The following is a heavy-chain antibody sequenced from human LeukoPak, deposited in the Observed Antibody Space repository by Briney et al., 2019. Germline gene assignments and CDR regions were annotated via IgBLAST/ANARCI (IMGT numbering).Heavy chain of an antibody. CDR3: ASGSSSSLFDI. Sequence: SQTLSLTCTVSGGSISSGDYYWSWIRQPPGKGLEWIGYIYYSGSTYYNPSLKSRVTISVDTSKNRFSLKLSSVTAADTAVYYCASGSSSSLFDIWGQGTMVTVSS. D-gene: IGHD6-6*01. V-gene: IGHV4-30-4*08. CDR1: GGSISSGDYY. CDR2: IYYSGST. J-gene: IGHJ3*02.